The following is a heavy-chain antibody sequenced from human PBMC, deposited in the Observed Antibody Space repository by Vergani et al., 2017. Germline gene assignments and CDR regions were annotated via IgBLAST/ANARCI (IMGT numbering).Heavy chain of an antibody. CDR1: GGSMSDFY. J-gene: IGHJ5*02. D-gene: IGHD2-21*01. CDR3: ARGNCGVNCPKYNWLAP. V-gene: IGHV4-4*07. CDR2: IYLHGNG. Sequence: QVHLQESGPGVVKPSDTLSLTCTVSGGSMSDFYWTWIRQPAGRGLEWIGRIYLHGNGNYNESLRSRLTMSIDTSRSQFSLSLSSMTAADTAVYYCARGNCGVNCPKYNWLAPWGRGILVTVSS.